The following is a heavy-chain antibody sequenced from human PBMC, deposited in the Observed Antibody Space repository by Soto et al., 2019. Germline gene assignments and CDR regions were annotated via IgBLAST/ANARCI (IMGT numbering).Heavy chain of an antibody. V-gene: IGHV3-30*18. J-gene: IGHJ6*02. D-gene: IGHD6-19*01. Sequence: PVGSLRLSCAASGFSFRSYGMHWVRQAPGKGLEWVAVISYDGSNKYYADSVKGRFTISRDNSKNTLYLQMNSLRAEDTAVYYCAKDDSSGGGYYYYGVDVWGQGTTVTVSS. CDR3: AKDDSSGGGYYYYGVDV. CDR1: GFSFRSYG. CDR2: ISYDGSNK.